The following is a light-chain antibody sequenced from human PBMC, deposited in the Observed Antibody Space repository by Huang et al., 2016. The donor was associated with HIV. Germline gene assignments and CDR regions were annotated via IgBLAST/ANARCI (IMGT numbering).Light chain of an antibody. CDR2: GAS. J-gene: IGKJ4*01. CDR3: QQSGDTPLT. Sequence: EIVLTQSPATLSLSPGERATLSCRASQNVGSFLAWYQQKPGQAPRLLIYGASHRAHGIPDKFGAWGSVTDCTLNNTSLEPGDFAVYYCQQSGDTPLTFGGETKVEIK. V-gene: IGKV3-11*01. CDR1: QNVGSF.